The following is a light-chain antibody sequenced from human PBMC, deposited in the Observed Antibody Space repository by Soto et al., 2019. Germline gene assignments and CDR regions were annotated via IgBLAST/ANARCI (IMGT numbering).Light chain of an antibody. CDR3: ILYMGSGISV. CDR1: SGSVSTTNN. Sequence: QTVVTQEQSVSVSPGGTVTLTCGLSSGSVSTTNNPSWYQQNPGQAPRTLIYNTNTRSSGVPDRFSGSILENKAALTITGAHADDDCDYYCILYMGSGISVFGGGTKLTV. CDR2: NTN. J-gene: IGLJ3*02. V-gene: IGLV8-61*01.